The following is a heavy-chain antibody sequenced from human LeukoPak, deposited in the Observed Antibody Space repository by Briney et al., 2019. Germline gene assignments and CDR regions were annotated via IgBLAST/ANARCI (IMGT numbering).Heavy chain of an antibody. CDR2: IYHSGST. CDR3: AREAVGGWYYFDY. Sequence: PSGTLSLTCAVSGDPFSSSNGWSGVRQPPGEGLEWIGGIYHSGSTNYNPSLKSRVTISVDKSKNQFSLKLSSVTAADTAVYYCAREAVGGWYYFDYWGQGTLVTGAS. D-gene: IGHD6-19*01. J-gene: IGHJ4*02. CDR1: GDPFSSSNG. V-gene: IGHV4-4*02.